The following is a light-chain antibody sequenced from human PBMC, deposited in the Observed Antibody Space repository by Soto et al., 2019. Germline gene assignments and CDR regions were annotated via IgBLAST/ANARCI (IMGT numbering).Light chain of an antibody. CDR3: QQDNNYQDT. Sequence: DIQMTQSPSTLSASVGDRVTITCRASQSSTTWLAWYQQKPGKAPKLLIYKATNLKSGVPTKFSGSGTGTAFNLTTSSRQPEDFAIFYCQQDNNYQDTFGQGNQVEVK. J-gene: IGKJ2*01. CDR1: QSSTTW. V-gene: IGKV1-5*03. CDR2: KAT.